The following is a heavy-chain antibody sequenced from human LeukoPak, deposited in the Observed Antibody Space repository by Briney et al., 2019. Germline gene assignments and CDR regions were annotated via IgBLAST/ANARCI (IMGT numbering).Heavy chain of an antibody. CDR2: ISYDGSNK. Sequence: PGRSLRLSCAASGFTFSSYGMHWVRQAPGKGLEWVAVISYDGSNKYYADPVKGRFTISRDNSKNTLYLQMNSLRAEDTAVYYCAKLTLYYYYDSSGYYSGNDAFDIWGQGTMVTVSS. V-gene: IGHV3-30*18. J-gene: IGHJ3*02. D-gene: IGHD3-22*01. CDR1: GFTFSSYG. CDR3: AKLTLYYYYDSSGYYSGNDAFDI.